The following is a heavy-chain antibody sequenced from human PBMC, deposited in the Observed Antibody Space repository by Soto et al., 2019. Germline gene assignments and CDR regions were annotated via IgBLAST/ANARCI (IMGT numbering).Heavy chain of an antibody. CDR2: IKSKTDGGTT. V-gene: IGHV3-15*01. CDR1: GFTFSNAW. CDR3: TTDPSGIAVAGTDAFDI. Sequence: GGSLRLSCAASGFTFSNAWMSWVRQAPGKGLEWVGRIKSKTDGGTTDYAAPVKGRFTISRDDSKNTLYLQMNSLKTEDTAVYYCTTDPSGIAVAGTDAFDIWGKGTMVTVSS. D-gene: IGHD6-19*01. J-gene: IGHJ3*02.